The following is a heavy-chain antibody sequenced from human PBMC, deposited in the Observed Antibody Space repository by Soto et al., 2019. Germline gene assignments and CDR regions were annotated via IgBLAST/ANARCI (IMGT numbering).Heavy chain of an antibody. Sequence: SLRLSCAASGFTFSSYAMHWVRQAPGKGLEWVAVISYDGSNKYYADSVKGRFTISGDNSKGTLYLQMNSLRAEDTAVYYCARTSSGYHLNYWGQGTLVTVSS. D-gene: IGHD3-22*01. V-gene: IGHV3-30-3*01. CDR3: ARTSSGYHLNY. CDR1: GFTFSSYA. CDR2: ISYDGSNK. J-gene: IGHJ4*02.